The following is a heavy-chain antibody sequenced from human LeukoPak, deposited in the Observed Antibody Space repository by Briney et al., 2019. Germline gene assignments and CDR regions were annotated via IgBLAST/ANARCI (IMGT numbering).Heavy chain of an antibody. J-gene: IGHJ4*02. CDR2: IYSGGST. D-gene: IGHD4-23*01. Sequence: GSLRLSCAASGFTVSSNYMSWVRQAPGKGLEWVSVIYSGGSTYYADSVKGRFTISRDNSKNTLYLQMNSLRAEDTAVYYCARLDYGGNVVDYWGQGTLVTVSS. CDR3: ARLDYGGNVVDY. V-gene: IGHV3-53*01. CDR1: GFTVSSNY.